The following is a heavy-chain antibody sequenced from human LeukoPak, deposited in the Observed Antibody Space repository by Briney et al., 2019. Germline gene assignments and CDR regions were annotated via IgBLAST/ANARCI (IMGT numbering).Heavy chain of an antibody. CDR3: AREGSSGSGNYYNALDH. Sequence: ASVKVSCKASGYIFTGYYIHWVRHAPGQGLEWMRWNNPNSGDTSYAQNFQGRVTMTSDTSISTAYTELSRLRSDDSAVYYCAREGSSGSGNYYNALDHWGQGTLVTVSS. CDR2: NNPNSGDT. V-gene: IGHV1-2*02. D-gene: IGHD3-10*01. CDR1: GYIFTGYY. J-gene: IGHJ4*02.